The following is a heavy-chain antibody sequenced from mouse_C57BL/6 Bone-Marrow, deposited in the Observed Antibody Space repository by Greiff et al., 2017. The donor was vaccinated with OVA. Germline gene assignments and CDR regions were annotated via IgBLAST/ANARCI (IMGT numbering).Heavy chain of an antibody. Sequence: EVQLQQSGPGLVKPSQSLSLTCSVTGYSITSGYYWNWIRQFPGNKLEWMGYISYDGSNNYNPSLKNRISITRDTSKNQFFLKLNSVTTEDTATYYGARYSYSNYCYAMDYWGQGTSVTVSS. CDR3: ARYSYSNYCYAMDY. D-gene: IGHD2-5*01. CDR2: ISYDGSN. CDR1: GYSITSGYY. V-gene: IGHV3-6*01. J-gene: IGHJ4*01.